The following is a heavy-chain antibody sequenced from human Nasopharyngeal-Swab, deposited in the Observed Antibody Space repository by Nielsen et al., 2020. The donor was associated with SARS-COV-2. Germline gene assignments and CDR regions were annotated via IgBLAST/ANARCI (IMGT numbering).Heavy chain of an antibody. Sequence: VRQAPGKGLEWVSSISSSSSYIYYADSVKGRFTISRDNAKNSLYLQMNNLRAEDTAVYYCAREVSSSLDHWGQGTLVTVSS. J-gene: IGHJ4*02. V-gene: IGHV3-21*01. CDR3: AREVSSSLDH. CDR2: ISSSSSYI.